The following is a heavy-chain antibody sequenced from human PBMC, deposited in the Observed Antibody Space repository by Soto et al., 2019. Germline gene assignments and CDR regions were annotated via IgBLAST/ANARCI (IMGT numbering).Heavy chain of an antibody. J-gene: IGHJ4*02. CDR3: TTGLSNGYYNFDY. V-gene: IGHV3-15*01. CDR2: IKGEADGGTR. Sequence: GGSLRLSCVASGFTFSNAWMSWVRQAPGQGLEWVGRIKGEADGGTRDYAAPVKGRITISRDHSKDTLYLQMNSLKTEDTAVYYCTTGLSNGYYNFDYWGQGTPVTVSS. CDR1: GFTFSNAW. D-gene: IGHD3-22*01.